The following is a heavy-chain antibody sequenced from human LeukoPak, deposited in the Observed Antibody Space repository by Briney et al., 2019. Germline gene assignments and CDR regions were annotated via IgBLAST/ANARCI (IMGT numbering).Heavy chain of an antibody. Sequence: PSETLSLTCAVYGGSFSGYYWSWIRQPPGKGLEWIGEINHSGSTNYNPSLKSRVTISVDTSKNQFSLKLSSVTAADTAVYYCATHGTYCSSTSCYPHYYFDYWGQGTLVTVSS. CDR3: ATHGTYCSSTSCYPHYYFDY. V-gene: IGHV4-34*01. CDR1: GGSFSGYY. CDR2: INHSGST. D-gene: IGHD2-2*01. J-gene: IGHJ4*02.